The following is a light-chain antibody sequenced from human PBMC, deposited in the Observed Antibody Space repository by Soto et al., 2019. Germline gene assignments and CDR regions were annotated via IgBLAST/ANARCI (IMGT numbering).Light chain of an antibody. J-gene: IGKJ2*01. CDR3: QQYDNWPPYT. V-gene: IGKV3-15*01. Sequence: EIVLTQSPATLSLSPGERATLSCRAGQSVRSNLAWYQQKPGQAPRLLIYSASIRATGIPARFSGSGSGTEFTLTISSPQSEDVAVYYCQQYDNWPPYTFGQGTKVDIK. CDR2: SAS. CDR1: QSVRSN.